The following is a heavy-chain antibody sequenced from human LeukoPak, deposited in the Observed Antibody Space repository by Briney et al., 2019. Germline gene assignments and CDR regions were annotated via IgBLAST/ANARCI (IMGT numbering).Heavy chain of an antibody. CDR1: GGTFSSYA. Sequence: ASVKVSCKASGGTFSSYAISWVRQATGQGLEWMGWMNPNSGNTGYAQKFQGRVTMTRNTSISTAYMELSSLRSEDTAVYYCARGRLTMVRGVIDLDYWGQGTLVTVSS. CDR2: MNPNSGNT. V-gene: IGHV1-8*02. J-gene: IGHJ4*02. CDR3: ARGRLTMVRGVIDLDY. D-gene: IGHD3-10*01.